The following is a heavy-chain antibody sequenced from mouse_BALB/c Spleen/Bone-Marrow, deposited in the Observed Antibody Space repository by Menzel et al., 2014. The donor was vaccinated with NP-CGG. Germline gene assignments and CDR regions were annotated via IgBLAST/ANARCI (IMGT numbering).Heavy chain of an antibody. D-gene: IGHD1-1*01. J-gene: IGHJ4*01. V-gene: IGHV1S34*01. Sequence: LVKTGASVKISCRASDYSFTDYYMHWVKQTHGRSLEWIGYISCYNGATSYNQKFKGKATFTVDTSSSTAYMQFSSLTSEDSAVYYCARSEGIYYYGSSYALDYWGQAPQSPSPQ. CDR3: ARSEGIYYYGSSYALDY. CDR1: DYSFTDYY. CDR2: ISCYNGAT.